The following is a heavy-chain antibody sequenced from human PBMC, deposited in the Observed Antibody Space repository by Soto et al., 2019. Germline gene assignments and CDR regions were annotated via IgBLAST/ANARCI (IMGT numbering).Heavy chain of an antibody. D-gene: IGHD3-10*01. CDR1: GSMFVTYV. CDR2: ISAYNGNT. J-gene: IGHJ4*02. V-gene: IGHV1-18*01. Sequence: ASVKVSCKASGSMFVTYVINSVRQAPGQGLEWMGWISAYNGNTKYAQNLQGRVTMTTDASTSTAYMEMRSLRSDDTAVYYCARDLDGSGSYYTDYWGPGTLVTVSS. CDR3: ARDLDGSGSYYTDY.